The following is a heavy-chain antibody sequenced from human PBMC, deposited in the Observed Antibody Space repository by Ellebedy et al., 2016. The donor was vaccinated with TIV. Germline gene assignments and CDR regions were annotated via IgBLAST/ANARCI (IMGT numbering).Heavy chain of an antibody. CDR1: GFTFSLYG. V-gene: IGHV3-33*01. CDR2: IWYDGSNK. CDR3: ARDRDYGSSGYFFGMDV. Sequence: PGGSLRLSCAASGFTFSLYGMHWVRQAPGKGLEWVAVIWYDGSNKYYADSVKGRFTISRDKTKNTLYLQMNSLRAEDTAVYYCARDRDYGSSGYFFGMDVWGQGTTATVSS. J-gene: IGHJ6*02. D-gene: IGHD4-17*01.